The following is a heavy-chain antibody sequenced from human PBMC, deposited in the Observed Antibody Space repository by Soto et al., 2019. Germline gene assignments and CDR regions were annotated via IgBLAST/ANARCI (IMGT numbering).Heavy chain of an antibody. CDR2: IHNSGST. Sequence: QMQLQESGPGLVKPSETLSLTCTVPGDPMTSDYWSWIRQSPGKGLEWMGYIHNSGSTYYNPSLGSRVTIPRDTAKKQYSLQLTSLTAPDTAVYDWARLVFCRGDRCGPDRWGQGKLVTVSS. V-gene: IGHV4-59*08. CDR3: ARLVFCRGDRCGPDR. J-gene: IGHJ5*02. CDR1: GDPMTSDY. D-gene: IGHD2-15*01.